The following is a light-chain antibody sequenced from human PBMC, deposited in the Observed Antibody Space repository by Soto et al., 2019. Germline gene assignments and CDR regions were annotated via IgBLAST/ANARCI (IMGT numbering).Light chain of an antibody. CDR3: CSYAGSYTYV. CDR1: SSDVGSYNL. Sequence: LTQPASVSGSPGQSITISCTGTSSDVGSYNLVSWYQQHPGKAPKLMIYEGSKRPSGVSNRFSGSKSGNTASLTISGLQAEDEADYYCCSYAGSYTYVFGTGTKVTVL. CDR2: EGS. J-gene: IGLJ1*01. V-gene: IGLV2-23*01.